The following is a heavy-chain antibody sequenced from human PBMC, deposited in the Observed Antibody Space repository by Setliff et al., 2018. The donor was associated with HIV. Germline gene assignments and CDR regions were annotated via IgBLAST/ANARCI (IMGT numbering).Heavy chain of an antibody. CDR1: GGSFSNYY. D-gene: IGHD3-22*01. CDR2: LSPSGST. Sequence: SETLSLTCTVYGGSFSNYYTNWIRQPPGKGLEWIGELSPSGSTNYNPSLKSRVTISVDTSKNQFSLKLSSVTAADTAVFYCARLTTTYYYDSSAYYHPVWGQGTLVTVSS. V-gene: IGHV4-34*01. J-gene: IGHJ4*02. CDR3: ARLTTTYYYDSSAYYHPV.